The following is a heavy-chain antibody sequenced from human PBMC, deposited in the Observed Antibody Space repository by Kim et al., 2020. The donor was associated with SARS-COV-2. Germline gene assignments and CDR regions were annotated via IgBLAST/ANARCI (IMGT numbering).Heavy chain of an antibody. CDR2: IRSKAYGGTT. CDR1: GFTFGDYA. V-gene: IGHV3-49*04. Sequence: GGSLRLSCTASGFTFGDYAMSWVRQAPGKGLEWVGFIRSKAYGGTTEYAASVKGRFTISRDDSKSIAYLQMNSLKTEDTAVYYCTRDIFGGYSSSNAFDIWGQGTMVTVSS. CDR3: TRDIFGGYSSSNAFDI. D-gene: IGHD6-6*01. J-gene: IGHJ3*02.